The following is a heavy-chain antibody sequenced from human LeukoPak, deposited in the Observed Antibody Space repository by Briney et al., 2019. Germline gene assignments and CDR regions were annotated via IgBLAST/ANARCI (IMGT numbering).Heavy chain of an antibody. J-gene: IGHJ4*02. V-gene: IGHV4-30-4*08. CDR2: IYYSGST. CDR1: GGSISSGGYY. D-gene: IGHD4-17*01. Sequence: SETLSLTCTVSGGSISSGGYYWSWIRQPPGKGLEWIGYIYYSGSTYYNPSLKSRVTISVDTSKNQFSLKLSSVTAADTAVYYCARVNDYGDSPYFDHWGQGTLVTVSS. CDR3: ARVNDYGDSPYFDH.